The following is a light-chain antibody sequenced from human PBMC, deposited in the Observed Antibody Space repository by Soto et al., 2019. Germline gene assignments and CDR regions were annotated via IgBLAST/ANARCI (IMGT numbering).Light chain of an antibody. J-gene: IGKJ5*01. V-gene: IGKV3D-11*02. Sequence: EIVLTQSPATLSLSPGERATLSCRASPSVTNYLAWYQQKPGQAPRLLIYGAFNRATGIPARFSGSGSGTDFTLTISSLEPEDFAVYYCQQRRSWQVTFGQGTRLEIK. CDR2: GAF. CDR1: PSVTNY. CDR3: QQRRSWQVT.